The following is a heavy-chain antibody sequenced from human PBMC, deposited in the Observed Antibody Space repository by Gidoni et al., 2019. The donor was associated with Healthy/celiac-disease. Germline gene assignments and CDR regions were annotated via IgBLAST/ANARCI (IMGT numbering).Heavy chain of an antibody. CDR2: IYYSGST. J-gene: IGHJ4*02. V-gene: IGHV4-59*01. CDR1: GGSISSYY. D-gene: IGHD4-17*01. Sequence: QVQLQESGPGLVKPSETLSLTCTVSGGSISSYYWSWIRQPPGKGLEWIGYIYYSGSTNYNPSLKSRVTISVDTSKNQFSLKLSSVTAADTAVYYCARVVHDYGDWPLALDYWGQGTLVTVSS. CDR3: ARVVHDYGDWPLALDY.